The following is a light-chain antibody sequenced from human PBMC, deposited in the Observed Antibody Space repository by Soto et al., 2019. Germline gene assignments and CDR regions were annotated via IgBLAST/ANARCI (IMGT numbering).Light chain of an antibody. CDR3: QQLNNYPRT. Sequence: DIQMTQSPSTLSASVGDSGTVTCRASQTIGSWLAWYQQKPGRAPKILIFDASSLESGVPSRFSGSGSGTEFTLTISSLQPEDFATYYCQQLNNYPRTFGQGTKVDIK. V-gene: IGKV1-5*01. CDR2: DAS. CDR1: QTIGSW. J-gene: IGKJ1*01.